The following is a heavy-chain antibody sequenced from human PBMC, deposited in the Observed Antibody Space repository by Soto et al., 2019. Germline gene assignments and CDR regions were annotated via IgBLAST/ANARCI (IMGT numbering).Heavy chain of an antibody. CDR2: IRGSGDIT. J-gene: IGHJ3*02. Sequence: EVQLLESGGGLVQPGGSLRLSCAASGFTFSSYAMSWVRQAPGKGLEWVSGIRGSGDITDYADSVRGRFTVSRDNSKNTLYLQLSSLRAEDTAVYYCAKDYIGVIPDAFDIWGQGTMVTVSS. V-gene: IGHV3-23*01. CDR3: AKDYIGVIPDAFDI. D-gene: IGHD3-10*01. CDR1: GFTFSSYA.